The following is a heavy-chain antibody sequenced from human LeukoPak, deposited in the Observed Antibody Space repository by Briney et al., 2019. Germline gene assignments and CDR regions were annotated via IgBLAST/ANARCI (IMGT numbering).Heavy chain of an antibody. CDR2: IYSGGST. CDR1: GFTVSSNY. J-gene: IGHJ4*02. V-gene: IGHV3-53*01. D-gene: IGHD3-22*01. Sequence: GGSLRLSCAASGFTVSSNYMSWVRQAPGKGLEWVSVIYSGGSTYYADSVKGRFTISRDNSKNTLYLQMNSLRAEDTAVYYCAGNNYYYDSSGYYPDQYYFDYWGQGTLVTVSS. CDR3: AGNNYYYDSSGYYPDQYYFDY.